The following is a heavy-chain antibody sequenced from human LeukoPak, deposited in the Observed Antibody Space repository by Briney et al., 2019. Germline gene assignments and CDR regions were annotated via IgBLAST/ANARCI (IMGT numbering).Heavy chain of an antibody. Sequence: PGGSLRLSCAASGFTFSRYWMHWVRQAPGKGLVWVSRINSDRSSTNYADSVKGRFTISRDNAKNTLYLQMNSLRVEDTAVYYCASSSGGFNWFDPWAREPWSPSPQ. J-gene: IGHJ5*02. CDR3: ASSSGGFNWFDP. CDR1: GFTFSRYW. CDR2: INSDRSST. V-gene: IGHV3-74*01. D-gene: IGHD3-22*01.